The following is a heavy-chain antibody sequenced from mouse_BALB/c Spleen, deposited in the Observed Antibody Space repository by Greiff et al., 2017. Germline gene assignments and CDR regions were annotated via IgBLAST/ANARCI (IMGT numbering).Heavy chain of an antibody. V-gene: IGHV2-6-2*01. Sequence: VQLQQSGPDLVAPSQSLSITCTVSGFSLTSYGVHWVRQPPGKGLEWLVVIWSDGSTTYNSALKSRLSISKDNSKSQVFLKMNSLQTDDTAMYYCARHAGTRGYFDYWGQGTTLTVSS. CDR3: ARHAGTRGYFDY. CDR1: GFSLTSYG. CDR2: IWSDGST. D-gene: IGHD3-3*01. J-gene: IGHJ2*01.